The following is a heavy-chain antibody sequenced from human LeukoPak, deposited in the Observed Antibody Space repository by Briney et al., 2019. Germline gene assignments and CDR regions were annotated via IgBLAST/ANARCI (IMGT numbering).Heavy chain of an antibody. CDR3: ATGFKSSYRGHTYYYDSSGLLGAFDI. Sequence: GGSLRLSCAASGFTFSSYAMHWVRQAPGKGLEWVAVISYDGSNKYYADSVKGRFTISRDNSKNMLYLQMNSLRAEDTAVYYCATGFKSSYRGHTYYYDSSGLLGAFDIWGQGTMVTVSS. J-gene: IGHJ3*02. CDR2: ISYDGSNK. CDR1: GFTFSSYA. V-gene: IGHV3-30*04. D-gene: IGHD3-22*01.